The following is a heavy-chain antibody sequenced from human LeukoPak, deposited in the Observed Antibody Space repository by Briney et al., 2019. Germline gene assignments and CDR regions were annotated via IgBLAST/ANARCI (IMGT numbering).Heavy chain of an antibody. CDR1: GFTLSNTW. J-gene: IGHJ4*02. V-gene: IGHV3-15*01. Sequence: PGGSLRLSCAASGFTLSNTWMGWVRQAPGKGLEWVGRIKSQVDGGTTDYPAPVKGRFTISRDDSKNTLYLQMNSLKTEDTALYYCSTGGHYFGSWGQGTLVTVSS. CDR3: STGGHYFGS. CDR2: IKSQVDGGTT. D-gene: IGHD1-26*01.